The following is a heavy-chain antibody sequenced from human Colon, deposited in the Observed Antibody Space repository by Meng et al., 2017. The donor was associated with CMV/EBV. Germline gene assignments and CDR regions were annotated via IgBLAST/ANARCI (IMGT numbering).Heavy chain of an antibody. V-gene: IGHV2-5*02. Sequence: QIPLKESCPTLVKPTQTLMLICFCSGFSLTNKFNSLGWIRQSPGKALEWLALIHGDDTEQYSPSLQSRLSATRDTSKNQVVLTLTDMDPVDTATYYCVHRYSSSSGEVSWGQGTLVTVSS. D-gene: IGHD6-6*01. CDR1: GFSLTNKFNS. J-gene: IGHJ5*02. CDR2: IHGDDTE. CDR3: VHRYSSSSGEVS.